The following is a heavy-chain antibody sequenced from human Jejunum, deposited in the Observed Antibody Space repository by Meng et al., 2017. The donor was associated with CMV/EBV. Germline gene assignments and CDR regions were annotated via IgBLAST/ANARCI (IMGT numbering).Heavy chain of an antibody. CDR2: IYPGDSDT. Sequence: SGYSFTSYWIGWVRQMPGKGLEWMGIIYPGDSDTRYSPSFQGQVTISADKSISTAYLQWSSLKASDTAMYYCARHGAAMVTYNWFDPWGQGTLVTVSS. J-gene: IGHJ5*02. CDR1: GYSFTSYW. CDR3: ARHGAAMVTYNWFDP. D-gene: IGHD5-18*01. V-gene: IGHV5-51*01.